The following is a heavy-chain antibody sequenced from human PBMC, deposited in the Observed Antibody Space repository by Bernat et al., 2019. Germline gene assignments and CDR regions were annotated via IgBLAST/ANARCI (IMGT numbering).Heavy chain of an antibody. D-gene: IGHD3-3*01. CDR2: ISYDGSNK. CDR3: ARGGWSHGFDI. Sequence: QVQLVESGGGVVQPGRSLRLSCAASGFTFSSYGMHWVRQAPGKGLEWVAVISYDGSNKYYADSVKGRFTISRDNSKNTLYLQMNSLRAEDTAVYYCARGGWSHGFDIWGQGTMVTVSS. V-gene: IGHV3-30*03. CDR1: GFTFSSYG. J-gene: IGHJ3*02.